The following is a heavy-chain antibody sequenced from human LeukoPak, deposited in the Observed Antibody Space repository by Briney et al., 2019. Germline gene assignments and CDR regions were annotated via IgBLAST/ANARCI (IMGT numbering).Heavy chain of an antibody. D-gene: IGHD5-12*01. CDR1: GFTFSNYV. J-gene: IGHJ4*02. CDR2: IIGSGDIT. Sequence: GGSLRLSCAVSGFTFSNYVMSWVRQAPGKGLEWVSGIIGSGDITYYADSVKGRFTISRDNSKNTLYLQMSTLRADDTGVYYCARAGRGYHYWGQGTLFTVSS. CDR3: ARAGRGYHY. V-gene: IGHV3-23*01.